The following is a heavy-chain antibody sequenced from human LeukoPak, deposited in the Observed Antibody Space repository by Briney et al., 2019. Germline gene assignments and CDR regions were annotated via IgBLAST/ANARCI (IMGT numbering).Heavy chain of an antibody. V-gene: IGHV3-21*01. CDR3: ARGSHYDILTGYVGPIR. CDR2: ISSSSSYI. D-gene: IGHD3-9*01. Sequence: GGSLRLSCAASGFTFSSYSMNWVRQAPGKGLEWVSSISSSSSYIYYADSVKGRFTISRDNAKNSLYLQMNSLRAEDTAVYYCARGSHYDILTGYVGPIRWGQGTLVTVSS. J-gene: IGHJ4*02. CDR1: GFTFSSYS.